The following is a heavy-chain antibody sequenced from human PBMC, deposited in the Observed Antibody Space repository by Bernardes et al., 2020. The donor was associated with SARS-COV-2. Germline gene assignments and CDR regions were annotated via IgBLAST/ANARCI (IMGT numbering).Heavy chain of an antibody. V-gene: IGHV3-7*01. D-gene: IGHD1-26*01. Sequence: GGSLRLSCEASGFTFSFYWITWVRQAPGKGLEWVASIEKDGTKKDYADSVKGRFTISRDNAKNSVYLQMNSLRAEDTAVYYCARNLRPPVGWGPGNLVTVSS. CDR1: GFTFSFYW. J-gene: IGHJ4*02. CDR3: ARNLRPPVG. CDR2: IEKDGTKK.